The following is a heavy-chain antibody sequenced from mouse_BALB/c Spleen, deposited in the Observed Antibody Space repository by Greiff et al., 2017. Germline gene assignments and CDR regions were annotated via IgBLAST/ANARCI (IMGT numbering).Heavy chain of an antibody. Sequence: EVMLVESGGGLVKPGGSLKLSCAASGFTFSSYTMSWVRQTPEKRLEWVATISSGGGNTYYPDSVKGRFTISRDNAKNNLYLQMSSLRSEDTALYYCARLSSYWYFDVWGAGTTVTVSS. CDR3: ARLSSYWYFDV. J-gene: IGHJ1*01. CDR1: GFTFSSYT. V-gene: IGHV5-9*03. D-gene: IGHD1-1*01. CDR2: ISSGGGNT.